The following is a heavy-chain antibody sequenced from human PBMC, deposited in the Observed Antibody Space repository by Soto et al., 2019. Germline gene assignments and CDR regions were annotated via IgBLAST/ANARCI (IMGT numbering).Heavy chain of an antibody. CDR3: AKGPAIVLVQAAMTYYYGMDV. D-gene: IGHD2-2*01. CDR2: ISYDGSNK. V-gene: IGHV3-30*18. CDR1: GFTFSSYG. J-gene: IGHJ6*02. Sequence: QVQLVESGGGVVQPGRSLRLSCAASGFTFSSYGMHWVRQAPGKGLEWVAVISYDGSNKYYADSVKGRFTISRDNSKNTLYLQRNSLRAEDTAVYYCAKGPAIVLVQAAMTYYYGMDVWGQGTTVTVSS.